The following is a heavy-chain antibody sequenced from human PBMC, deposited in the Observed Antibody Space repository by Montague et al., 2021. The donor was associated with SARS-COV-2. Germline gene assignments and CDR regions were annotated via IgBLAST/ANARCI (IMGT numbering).Heavy chain of an antibody. CDR3: ARHYGSSLDS. D-gene: IGHD4-17*01. J-gene: IGHJ4*02. Sequence: SETLSLTCTVSGGSISSTTYRWGWIRQPPGKGLEWIGFISYSGTTFYNPSLKSRISMSVDTPKSQFSLNLTSVTAADTAVYCCARHYGSSLDSWGQGILVAVSS. CDR2: ISYSGTT. CDR1: GGSISSTTYR. V-gene: IGHV4-39*01.